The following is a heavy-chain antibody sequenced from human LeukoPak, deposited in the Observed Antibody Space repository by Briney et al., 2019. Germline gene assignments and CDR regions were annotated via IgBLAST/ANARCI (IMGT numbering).Heavy chain of an antibody. CDR3: TRVPLDGALINFDY. J-gene: IGHJ4*02. D-gene: IGHD3-16*01. CDR2: IRSKAYGGTT. Sequence: GGSLRLSCTASGFTFGDYAKSWVRQAPGKGLEWVGFIRSKAYGGTTEYAASVKGRFTISRDDSKSIAYLQMNSLKTEDTAVYYCTRVPLDGALINFDYWGQGTLVTVSS. V-gene: IGHV3-49*04. CDR1: GFTFGDYA.